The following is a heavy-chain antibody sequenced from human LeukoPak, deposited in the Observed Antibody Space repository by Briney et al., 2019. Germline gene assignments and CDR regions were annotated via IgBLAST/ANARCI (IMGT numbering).Heavy chain of an antibody. CDR3: ARGVGREGDYEVDY. J-gene: IGHJ4*02. CDR1: GGSISSSSYS. D-gene: IGHD4-17*01. CDR2: IYYSGST. V-gene: IGHV4-39*01. Sequence: SETLSLTCTVSGGSISSSSYSWGWIRQPPGKGLEWIGSIYYSGSTYYNPSLKSRVTISVDTSKNQFSLKLSSVTAADPAVYYCARGVGREGDYEVDYWGKGTLVTVSS.